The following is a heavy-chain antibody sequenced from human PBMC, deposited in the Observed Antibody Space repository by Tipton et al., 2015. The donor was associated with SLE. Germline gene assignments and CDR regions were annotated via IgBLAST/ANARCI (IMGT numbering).Heavy chain of an antibody. V-gene: IGHV4-39*01. D-gene: IGHD1-26*01. CDR3: ASAREPYFDY. CDR2: IYYSGST. J-gene: IGHJ4*02. Sequence: TLSLTCTVSGGSISSSSYYWGWIRQPPGKGLEWIGRIYYSGSTYYNPSPKSRVTISVDTSKNQFSLKLSSVTAADTAVYYCASAREPYFDYWGQGTLVTVSS. CDR1: GGSISSSSYY.